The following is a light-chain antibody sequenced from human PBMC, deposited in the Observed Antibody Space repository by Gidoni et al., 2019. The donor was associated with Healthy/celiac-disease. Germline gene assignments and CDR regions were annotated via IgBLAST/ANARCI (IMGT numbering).Light chain of an antibody. J-gene: IGKJ1*01. CDR1: QSVLYSSNNKNY. V-gene: IGKV4-1*01. CDR2: WTS. Sequence: IVMTQSTDSLAVSLGARATIHCKSSQSVLYSSNNKNYLAWYQQKPGQPPKLLIYWTSTRESGVPDRFSGSGSGTDFTLTISSLQAEDGAVYYCQQYYSRPRTFGQGTKVEIK. CDR3: QQYYSRPRT.